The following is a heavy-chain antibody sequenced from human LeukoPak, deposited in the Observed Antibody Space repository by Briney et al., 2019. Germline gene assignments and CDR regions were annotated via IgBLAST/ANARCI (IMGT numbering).Heavy chain of an antibody. CDR3: ARDGEMGTIENYFDY. Sequence: SETLSLTCAVYGVSFSRYFWSWIRQPPGKGLEWIGEINHSGSTNYNPSLKSRVTISVDTSKNQFSLKLSSVTAADTAVYYCARDGEMGTIENYFDYWGQGTLVTVSS. J-gene: IGHJ4*02. V-gene: IGHV4-34*01. D-gene: IGHD5-24*01. CDR2: INHSGST. CDR1: GVSFSRYF.